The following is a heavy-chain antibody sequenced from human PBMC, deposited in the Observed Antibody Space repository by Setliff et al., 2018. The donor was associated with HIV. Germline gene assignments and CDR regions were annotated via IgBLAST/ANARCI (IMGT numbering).Heavy chain of an antibody. CDR3: ARDQGNYVPLGYYYGMDV. V-gene: IGHV3-74*01. CDR1: GFTFADYG. J-gene: IGHJ6*02. Sequence: PGGSLRLSCAASGFTFADYGMIWVRQAPGKGLEWVSRINNDGSSTTYADSVKGRFTISRDNAKNSLYLQMNSLRAEDTAVYYCARDQGNYVPLGYYYGMDVWGQGTTVTVSS. D-gene: IGHD1-7*01. CDR2: INNDGSST.